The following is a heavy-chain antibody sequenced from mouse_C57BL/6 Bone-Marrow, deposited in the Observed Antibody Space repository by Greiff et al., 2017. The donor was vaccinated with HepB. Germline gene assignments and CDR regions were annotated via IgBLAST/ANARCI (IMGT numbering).Heavy chain of an antibody. CDR3: ARNHYGNFHFDY. V-gene: IGHV1-81*01. Sequence: VQLQQSGAELARPGASVKLSCKASGYTFTSYGISWVKQRTGQGLEWIGEIYPRSGNTYYNEKFKGKATLTADKSSSTAYMELRSLTSEDSAVYFCARNHYGNFHFDYWGQGTTLTVSS. CDR1: GYTFTSYG. D-gene: IGHD2-1*01. CDR2: IYPRSGNT. J-gene: IGHJ2*01.